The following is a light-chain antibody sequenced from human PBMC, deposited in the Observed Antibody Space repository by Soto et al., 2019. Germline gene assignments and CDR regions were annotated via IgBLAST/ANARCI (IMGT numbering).Light chain of an antibody. CDR3: QQYNNWPFS. CDR1: QGVTTN. CDR2: DVS. Sequence: EIVMTQSPAALSVSPVERATLSCRAGQGVTTNFAWYQQKSGQSPRLLIYDVSIRATGVPARFSGTGPETDFTLTISGLQSEDSAVYFCQQYNNWPFSFGQGTRLEIK. V-gene: IGKV3-15*01. J-gene: IGKJ5*01.